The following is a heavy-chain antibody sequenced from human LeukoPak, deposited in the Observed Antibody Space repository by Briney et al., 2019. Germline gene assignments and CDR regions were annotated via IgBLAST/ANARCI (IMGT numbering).Heavy chain of an antibody. J-gene: IGHJ4*02. CDR1: GYTFTSYD. D-gene: IGHD3-22*01. CDR3: ARGKYYYDSSGYYGY. CDR2: MNPNSGNS. V-gene: IGHV1-8*01. Sequence: ASVKVSCKTSGYTFTSYDINWVRQATGQGLEWMGWMNPNSGNSGYAQRFQGRVTMTRNTSISTAYMELSSLRSEDTAVYYRARGKYYYDSSGYYGYWGQGTLVTVSS.